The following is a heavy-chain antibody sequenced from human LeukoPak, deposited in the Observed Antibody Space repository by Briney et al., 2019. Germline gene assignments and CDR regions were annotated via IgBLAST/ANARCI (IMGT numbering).Heavy chain of an antibody. D-gene: IGHD2-2*01. V-gene: IGHV3-7*03. CDR1: GFTFSSYM. CDR3: AKSFSSTTWGPVGC. Sequence: GGSLRLSCAASGFTFSSYMMTWVRQAPGKGLEWVANIKPDGGEKFYVDSVRGRFTISRDNAKNSLYLQMNSLRAEDTAIYYCAKSFSSTTWGPVGCWGQGILLTVSS. CDR2: IKPDGGEK. J-gene: IGHJ4*02.